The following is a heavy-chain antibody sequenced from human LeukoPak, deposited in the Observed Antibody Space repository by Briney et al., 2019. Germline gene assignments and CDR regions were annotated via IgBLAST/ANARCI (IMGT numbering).Heavy chain of an antibody. CDR1: GFTFSSYW. Sequence: GGSLRLSCVASGFTFSSYWVTWVRQAPGKGLEWVANIKQDGSEKYYVDSVKGRFTISRDNAKNSLYLQMNSLRAEDTAVYYCARVDTGVVPGAPSFDYWGQGTLVTVS. J-gene: IGHJ4*02. D-gene: IGHD2-2*03. CDR3: ARVDTGVVPGAPSFDY. V-gene: IGHV3-7*01. CDR2: IKQDGSEK.